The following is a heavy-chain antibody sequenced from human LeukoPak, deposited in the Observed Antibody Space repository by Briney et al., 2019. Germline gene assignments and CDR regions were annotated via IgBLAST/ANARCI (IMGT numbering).Heavy chain of an antibody. D-gene: IGHD4-23*01. J-gene: IGHJ3*02. CDR1: GFTVSGNF. CDR2: IYSGGST. Sequence: GGSLRLSCAPSGFTVSGNFMSWVRQAPGKGLEWVSVIYSGGSTYYADSVKGRFTISRDNSKNTLYLQMNSLRVEDTAVYYCASGYGGSRDHDAFHIWGQGTMVTVSS. V-gene: IGHV3-53*01. CDR3: ASGYGGSRDHDAFHI.